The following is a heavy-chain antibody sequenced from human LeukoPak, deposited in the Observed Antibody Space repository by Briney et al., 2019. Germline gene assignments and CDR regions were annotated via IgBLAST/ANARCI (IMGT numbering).Heavy chain of an antibody. J-gene: IGHJ6*03. CDR3: ARRVDYYYYYYMDV. Sequence: PSETRSLTCTVSGGPISSYYWSWVRQPPGKGLEWIGYIYYSGSTNYNPSLNTIVTISVATSKNQFSLKLSSVTAADTAVYYCARRVDYYYYYYMDVWGRGTTVTVSS. CDR1: GGPISSYY. CDR2: IYYSGST. V-gene: IGHV4-59*01.